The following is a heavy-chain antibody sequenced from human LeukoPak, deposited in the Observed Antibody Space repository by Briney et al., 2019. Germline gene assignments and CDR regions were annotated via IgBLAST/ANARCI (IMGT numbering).Heavy chain of an antibody. V-gene: IGHV3-21*06. CDR3: ARAPYDSSGYYHY. Sequence: PGGSLRLSCAASGFTFSSYSMNWVRQAPGKGLEWVSSISSNSSYIYYADSVKGRFTISRDNAKNSLYLQMNSLRAEDTAVYYCARAPYDSSGYYHYWGQGTLVTVSS. D-gene: IGHD3-22*01. CDR2: ISSNSSYI. CDR1: GFTFSSYS. J-gene: IGHJ4*02.